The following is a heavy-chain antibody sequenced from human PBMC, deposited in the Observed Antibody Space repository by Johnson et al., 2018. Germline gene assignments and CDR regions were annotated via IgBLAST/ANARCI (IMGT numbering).Heavy chain of an antibody. CDR2: ISYDGTYT. D-gene: IGHD3-3*01. CDR1: EFTFSN. CDR3: AKDLKDLRFLGPSHGMDV. J-gene: IGHJ6*02. Sequence: QVQLVESGGSVVQPGTSLRLSCSASEFTFSNVHWVRQAPGKGLEWVAVISYDGTYTVYADSVRGRFFISRDNSKNTPYLQMSPLRPDDTAVYSCAKDLKDLRFLGPSHGMDVWGQGTTVIVSS. V-gene: IGHV3-30*18.